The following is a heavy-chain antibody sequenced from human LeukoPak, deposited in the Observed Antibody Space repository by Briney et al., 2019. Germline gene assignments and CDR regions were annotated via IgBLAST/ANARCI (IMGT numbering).Heavy chain of an antibody. CDR2: IKHDGSEK. V-gene: IGHV3-7*01. Sequence: GGSLRLSCAASGFTFSSYWMSWVRQAPGKGLEWVANIKHDGSEKYYVDSVKGRFTISRDNAKNSLYLQMNSLRAEDTAVYYCARGNDFWSGYYSYYFDYWGQGTLVTVSS. D-gene: IGHD3-3*01. J-gene: IGHJ4*02. CDR1: GFTFSSYW. CDR3: ARGNDFWSGYYSYYFDY.